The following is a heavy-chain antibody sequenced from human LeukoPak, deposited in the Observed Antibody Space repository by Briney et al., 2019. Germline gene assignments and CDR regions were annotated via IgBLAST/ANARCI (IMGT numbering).Heavy chain of an antibody. Sequence: GGSLRLSCAASGFTLSSYWMHWVRQAPGKGLAWVSRINSDGSSTFYADSVKGRFTISRDNAKNTLYLQMNSLRAEDTAVYYCARSATGGYFDYWGQGTLVTVSS. V-gene: IGHV3-74*01. CDR2: INSDGSST. D-gene: IGHD2-15*01. CDR3: ARSATGGYFDY. J-gene: IGHJ4*02. CDR1: GFTLSSYW.